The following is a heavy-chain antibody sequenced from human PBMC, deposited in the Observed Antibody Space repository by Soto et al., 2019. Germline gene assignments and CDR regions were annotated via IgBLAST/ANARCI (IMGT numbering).Heavy chain of an antibody. J-gene: IGHJ4*02. V-gene: IGHV4-39*01. CDR3: HSVPRLITIFGVANIPPPRIDY. D-gene: IGHD3-3*01. Sequence: SETLSLTCTVSGGSISSSSYYWGWIRQPPGKGLEWIGSIYYSGSTYYNPSLKSRVTISVDTSKNQFSLKLSSVTAADTAVYYCHSVPRLITIFGVANIPPPRIDYWGQGTLVTVSS. CDR2: IYYSGST. CDR1: GGSISSSSYY.